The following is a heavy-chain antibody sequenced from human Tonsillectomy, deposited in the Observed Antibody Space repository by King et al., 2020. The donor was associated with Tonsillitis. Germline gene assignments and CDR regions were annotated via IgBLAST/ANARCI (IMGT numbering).Heavy chain of an antibody. CDR2: IFSNGEK. V-gene: IGHV2-26*01. CDR1: GFSLSNARMG. D-gene: IGHD3-22*01. J-gene: IGHJ6*02. Sequence: QVTLKESGPVLVKPTETLTLTCTVSGFSLSNARMGVSWIRQPPGKALEWLAHIFSNGEKSYSTSLKSRLTISKDTSKSQVVLTMTSLDPVDTATFYCARVTYYDTCGYLEYYSYYGMDVWGQGTTVTVSS. CDR3: ARVTYYDTCGYLEYYSYYGMDV.